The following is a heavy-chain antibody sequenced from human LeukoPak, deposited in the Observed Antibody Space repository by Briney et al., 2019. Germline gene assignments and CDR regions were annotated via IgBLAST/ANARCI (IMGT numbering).Heavy chain of an antibody. D-gene: IGHD3-10*01. J-gene: IGHJ4*02. CDR1: GGSISSGDYY. CDR3: ARVGKGMLLWFGDYFDY. Sequence: SETLSLTCTVSGGSISSGDYYWSWIRQPPGKGLEWIGYIYYSGSTYYNPSLKSRVTISVDTSKNQFSLKLSSVTAADTAVYYCARVGKGMLLWFGDYFDYWGQGTLVTVSS. CDR2: IYYSGST. V-gene: IGHV4-30-4*01.